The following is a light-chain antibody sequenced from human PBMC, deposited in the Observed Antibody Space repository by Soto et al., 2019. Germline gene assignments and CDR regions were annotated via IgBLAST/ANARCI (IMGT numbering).Light chain of an antibody. CDR1: QSVSTF. Sequence: ELVLTQSPASLSVSPGARATLSCRARQSVSTFLAWYQHKPGQAPRLVIYDASNRATGISARFSGSGCGTDLTLTITSLEPEEFAGYYCQQRSKWPPEVTFGQGTRLEI. CDR2: DAS. J-gene: IGKJ5*01. CDR3: QQRSKWPPEVT. V-gene: IGKV3-11*01.